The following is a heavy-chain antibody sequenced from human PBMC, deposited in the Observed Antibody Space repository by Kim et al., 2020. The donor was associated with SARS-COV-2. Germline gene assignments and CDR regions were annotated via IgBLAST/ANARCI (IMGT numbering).Heavy chain of an antibody. Sequence: SETLSLTCTVSGGSIRSGYYWSWLRQHPGKGLAWIGHIYHTGTNNYNPSLKSRITMSVDTSKNQISLKLSSVTAAETAVYYCADSTVSHRPEVFD. D-gene: IGHD6-6*01. CDR2: IYHTGTN. J-gene: IGHJ3*02. CDR3: ADSTVSHRPEVFD. V-gene: IGHV4-38-2*02. CDR1: GGSIRSGYY.